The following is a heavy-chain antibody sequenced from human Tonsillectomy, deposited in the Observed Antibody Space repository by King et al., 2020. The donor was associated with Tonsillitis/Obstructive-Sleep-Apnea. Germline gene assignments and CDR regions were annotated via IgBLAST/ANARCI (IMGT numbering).Heavy chain of an antibody. CDR3: AREGIYDSSGYADAFDI. V-gene: IGHV3-30*04. CDR2: ISYDGSNK. Sequence: VQLVESGGGVVQPGRSLRLSCAASGFTFSIYAIHWVRQAPGKGLEWGAVISYDGSNKYYADSVKGRFTISRENSKNTLDLQMNSLRAEDTAVYYFAREGIYDSSGYADAFDIWGQGTMVTVSS. J-gene: IGHJ3*02. CDR1: GFTFSIYA. D-gene: IGHD3-22*01.